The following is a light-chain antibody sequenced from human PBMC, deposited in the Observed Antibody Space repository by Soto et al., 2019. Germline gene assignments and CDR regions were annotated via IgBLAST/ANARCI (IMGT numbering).Light chain of an antibody. CDR2: GTS. CDR3: QRYCNSPRSPLYT. V-gene: IGKV3-20*01. CDR1: QSVSSNY. J-gene: IGKJ2*01. Sequence: EIVLTQSPGTLSLSPGERATLSCRASQSVSSNYLAWYQQKPGQAPRLLIYGTSNRATGIPDRFSGSGSGTDFPLTISRLEPEDFAVYYCQRYCNSPRSPLYTFGQGTHLEIK.